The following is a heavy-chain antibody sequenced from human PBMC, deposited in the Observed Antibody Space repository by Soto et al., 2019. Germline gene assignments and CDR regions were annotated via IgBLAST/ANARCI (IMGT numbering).Heavy chain of an antibody. CDR1: VFTFDDYA. CDR3: AKDSGLEAAGTLNY. Sequence: SLLLACASSVFTFDDYAMDWVRQAPGKGLDWVSGISWNSGSIGYADSAKGRFTISRDNAKNSLYLQMNSLRAEDTALYYCAKDSGLEAAGTLNYWGQGTLVTVSS. V-gene: IGHV3-9*01. CDR2: ISWNSGSI. J-gene: IGHJ4*02. D-gene: IGHD6-13*01.